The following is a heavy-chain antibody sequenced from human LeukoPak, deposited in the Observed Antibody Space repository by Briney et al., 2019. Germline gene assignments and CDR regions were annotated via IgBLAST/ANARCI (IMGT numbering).Heavy chain of an antibody. CDR1: GGSISSSSYY. Sequence: SETLSLTCTVSGGSISSSSYYWGWIRQPPGKGLEWIGSISYSGSTYYNPSLKSRVTISVDTSKNQFSLKLRFVTAADTAVYYCARATHMVRGVTISNYFDYWGQGTLVTVSS. V-gene: IGHV4-39*07. D-gene: IGHD3-10*01. CDR2: ISYSGST. J-gene: IGHJ4*02. CDR3: ARATHMVRGVTISNYFDY.